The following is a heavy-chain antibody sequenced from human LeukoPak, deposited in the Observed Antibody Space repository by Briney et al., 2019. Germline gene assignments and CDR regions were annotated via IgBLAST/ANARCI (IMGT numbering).Heavy chain of an antibody. D-gene: IGHD1-26*01. J-gene: IGHJ3*02. V-gene: IGHV3-30*04. Sequence: PGGSLRLSCAASGFTFSRYGMHWVRQAPGKGLEWVTAISYDGSNKYYADSVKGRFTISRDNAKNSLYLQMNSLRAEDTAVYYCARDRKVGATVAFDIWGQGTMVTVSS. CDR2: ISYDGSNK. CDR1: GFTFSRYG. CDR3: ARDRKVGATVAFDI.